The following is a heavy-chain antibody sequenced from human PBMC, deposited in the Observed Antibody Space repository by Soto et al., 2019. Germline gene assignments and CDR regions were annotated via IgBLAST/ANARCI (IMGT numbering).Heavy chain of an antibody. D-gene: IGHD3-16*01. CDR2: ISVSGGNT. Sequence: GGSLRLSGSASGFTFSPYAMTWFRQAPRKGLEGGSSISVSGGNTNYADSVKGRFTVSRDNSKRTLSLQRNSLTEEDTAIYSCEKGLRRLLRTQYYYGLDVWGRGTTVTVSS. V-gene: IGHV3-23*01. CDR1: GFTFSPYA. J-gene: IGHJ6*02. CDR3: EKGLRRLLRTQYYYGLDV.